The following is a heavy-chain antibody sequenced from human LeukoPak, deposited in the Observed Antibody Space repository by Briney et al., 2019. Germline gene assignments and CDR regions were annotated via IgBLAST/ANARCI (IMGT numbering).Heavy chain of an antibody. J-gene: IGHJ4*02. CDR2: IKGGGGDP. CDR3: AKGGHDFNPFYW. V-gene: IGHV3-23*01. CDR1: GFTFSTYA. D-gene: IGHD2-21*02. Sequence: GGSLRLSCADSGFTFSTYATGWVRQSPGKGLEWVSSIKGGGGDPFYADSVKGRFTISRDNSKNTLFLQLNSLRAEDSAVYYCAKGGHDFNPFYWWGQGTLVTVSS.